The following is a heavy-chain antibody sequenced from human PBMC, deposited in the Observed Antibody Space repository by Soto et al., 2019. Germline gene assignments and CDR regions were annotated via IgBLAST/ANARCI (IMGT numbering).Heavy chain of an antibody. CDR1: GGSFKSGSYS. Sequence: SETLSLTCTVSGGSFKSGSYSWSWIRQPPGKGLEWIGYVYHTGRTSYNPSLKSRVSISMDTSKNQFSLNLDSVTAADTAVYFCARDFAYFDYWGQGTLVTVSS. J-gene: IGHJ4*02. D-gene: IGHD3-3*01. CDR3: ARDFAYFDY. CDR2: VYHTGRT. V-gene: IGHV4-61*01.